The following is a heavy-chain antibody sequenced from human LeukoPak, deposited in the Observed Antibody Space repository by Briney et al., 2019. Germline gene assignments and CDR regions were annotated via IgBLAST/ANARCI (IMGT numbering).Heavy chain of an antibody. CDR2: ISAYNGDT. J-gene: IGHJ4*02. CDR3: ARAYGSSSSADY. V-gene: IGHV1-18*01. CDR1: GYTFTSFG. D-gene: IGHD6-6*01. Sequence: ASVKVSCKTSGYTFTSFGISWVRQAPGQGLEWMGWISAYNGDTTYAQKLQDRVTKTADTSTSTAYMEMRSLRSDDTAVYYCARAYGSSSSADYWGQGTLVTVSS.